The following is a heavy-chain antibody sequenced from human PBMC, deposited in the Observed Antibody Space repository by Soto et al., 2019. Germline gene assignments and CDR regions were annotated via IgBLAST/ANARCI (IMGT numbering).Heavy chain of an antibody. D-gene: IGHD3-3*01. V-gene: IGHV4-31*03. CDR2: IYYSGST. CDR1: GGSISSGGYY. CDR3: ARSRGYYDFWSGSGTLDY. J-gene: IGHJ4*02. Sequence: ASETLSLTCTVSGGSISSGGYYWSWIRQHPGKGLEWIGYIYYSGSTYYNPSLKSRVTISVDTSKNQFSLKLSSVTAADTAVYYCARSRGYYDFWSGSGTLDYWGQGTLVTVSS.